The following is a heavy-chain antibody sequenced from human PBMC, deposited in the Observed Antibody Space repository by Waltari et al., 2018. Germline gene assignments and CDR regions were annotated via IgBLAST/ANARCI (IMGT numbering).Heavy chain of an antibody. CDR1: GYPFTGYY. J-gene: IGHJ4*02. CDR3: ARYQSQRDCDY. Sequence: QVQLVQSGAEVKTPGASVKVSCKASGYPFTGYYMHWVRQAPGQGLEWMGWINPNSVDTNYSQKLQGRVTMTRHTSISTAYLELSRLRSDDTAVYYCARYQSQRDCDYWGQGTLVTVSS. V-gene: IGHV1-2*02. D-gene: IGHD2-2*01. CDR2: INPNSVDT.